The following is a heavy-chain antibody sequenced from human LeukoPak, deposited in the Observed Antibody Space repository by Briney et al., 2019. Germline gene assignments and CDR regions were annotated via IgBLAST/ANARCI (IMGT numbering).Heavy chain of an antibody. J-gene: IGHJ6*02. Sequence: GGSLRLSCAASGFTFSSYGMHWVRQAPGKGLEWVAVISYDGSNKYYADSVTGRFTISRDNSKNTLYLQMNSLRAEDTAVYYCAKEKEMATTFYYYYYGMDVWGQGNTVTVSS. V-gene: IGHV3-30*18. CDR2: ISYDGSNK. D-gene: IGHD5-24*01. CDR3: AKEKEMATTFYYYYYGMDV. CDR1: GFTFSSYG.